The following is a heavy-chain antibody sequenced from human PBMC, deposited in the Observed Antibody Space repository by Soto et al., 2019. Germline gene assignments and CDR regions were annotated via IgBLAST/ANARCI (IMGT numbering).Heavy chain of an antibody. Sequence: TLSLTCPVSGGSISVGDYYWSWIGQAPGKGLEWIGYIYYSGSTYYHPYLKSRVTISVETSKNQFSLKLSSVTAADTAVYYCDRGVVVVPVATNWFDLCGHGTPVTVS. CDR2: IYYSGST. V-gene: IGHV4-30-4*01. J-gene: IGHJ5*02. D-gene: IGHD2-2*01. CDR3: DRGVVVVPVATNWFDL. CDR1: GGSISVGDYY.